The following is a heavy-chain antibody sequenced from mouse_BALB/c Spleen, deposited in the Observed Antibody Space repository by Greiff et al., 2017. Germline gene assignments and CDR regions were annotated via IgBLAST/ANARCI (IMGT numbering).Heavy chain of an antibody. CDR2: ISSGGGST. D-gene: IGHD1-1*01. Sequence: EVQLQESGGGLVKPGGSLKLSCAASGFAFSSYDMSWVRQTPEKRLEWVAYISSGGGSTYYPDTVKGRFTISRDNAKNTLYLQMSSLKSEDTAMYYCARHRDYYGSFDYWGQGTTLTVSS. J-gene: IGHJ2*01. CDR3: ARHRDYYGSFDY. V-gene: IGHV5-12-1*01. CDR1: GFAFSSYD.